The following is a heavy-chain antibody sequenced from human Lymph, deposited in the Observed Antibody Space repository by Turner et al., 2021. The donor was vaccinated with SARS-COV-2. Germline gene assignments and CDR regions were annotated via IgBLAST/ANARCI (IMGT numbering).Heavy chain of an antibody. V-gene: IGHV3-7*03. D-gene: IGHD5-18*01. J-gene: IGHJ4*02. CDR1: GFTFSSYW. Sequence: EVQVVEAGGGLVQPGGSLRLSCAASGFTFSSYWMSWVRQAPGKGLEWVANIKQDGSEKYYVDSVKGRFTISRDNAKNSLNLQMNSLRAEDTAVYYCAREDTVMVYDYWGQGTLVTVSS. CDR2: IKQDGSEK. CDR3: AREDTVMVYDY.